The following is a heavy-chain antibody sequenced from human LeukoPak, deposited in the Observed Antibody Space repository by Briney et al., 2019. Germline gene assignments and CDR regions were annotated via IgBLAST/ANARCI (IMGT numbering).Heavy chain of an antibody. CDR3: AELGITMIGGV. Sequence: GGSLRLSCAASGFTFSSYGMHWVRQAPGKGLEWVAFIRSDGSNKYYADSVKGRFTISRDNSKNTLYLQLNSLRAEDTAVYYCAELGITMIGGVWGKGTTVTISS. V-gene: IGHV3-30*02. CDR2: IRSDGSNK. D-gene: IGHD3-10*02. CDR1: GFTFSSYG. J-gene: IGHJ6*04.